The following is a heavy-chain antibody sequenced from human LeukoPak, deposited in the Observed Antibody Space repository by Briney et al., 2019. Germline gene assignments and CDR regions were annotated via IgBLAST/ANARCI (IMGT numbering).Heavy chain of an antibody. Sequence: SETLSLTCTVSGGSISSSSYYWGWVRQPPGKGLEWIGTVYYSVRTYYNPSLKSRVIISVDTSKNQFSLKLTSVTAADTAMYFCARLGFYYDNSGYSWPHWFDPWGQGTLVTVSS. D-gene: IGHD3-22*01. J-gene: IGHJ5*02. CDR3: ARLGFYYDNSGYSWPHWFDP. V-gene: IGHV4-39*07. CDR2: VYYSVRT. CDR1: GGSISSSSYY.